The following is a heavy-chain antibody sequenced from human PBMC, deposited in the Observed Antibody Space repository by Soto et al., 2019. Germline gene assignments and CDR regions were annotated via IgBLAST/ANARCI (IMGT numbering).Heavy chain of an antibody. CDR3: AHRPSYCSGGSCYSGFDY. V-gene: IGHV2-5*02. J-gene: IGHJ4*02. CDR1: GFSLSTSGVG. CDR2: IYWDDDK. Sequence: QITLKESGPTLVKPTQTLTLTCTFSGFSLSTSGVGVGWIRQPPGKALEWLALIYWDDDKRYSPSLKSRLTITKXTXXXQXFLTMTTMDPVDTATYYCAHRPSYCSGGSCYSGFDYWGQGTLVTVSS. D-gene: IGHD2-15*01.